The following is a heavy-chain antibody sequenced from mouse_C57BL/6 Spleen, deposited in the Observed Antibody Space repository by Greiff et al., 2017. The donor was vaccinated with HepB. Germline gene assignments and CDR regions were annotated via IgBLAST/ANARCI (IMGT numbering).Heavy chain of an antibody. V-gene: IGHV1-78*01. D-gene: IGHD1-1*01. Sequence: VQLQQSDAELVKPGASVKISCKVSGYTFTDHTIHWMKQRPEQGLEWIGYIYPRDGSTKYNEKFKGKATLTADKSSSTAYMQLNSLTSEDSAVYFCARPYYGSSYERYFDVWGTGTTVTVSS. CDR1: GYTFTDHT. J-gene: IGHJ1*03. CDR3: ARPYYGSSYERYFDV. CDR2: IYPRDGST.